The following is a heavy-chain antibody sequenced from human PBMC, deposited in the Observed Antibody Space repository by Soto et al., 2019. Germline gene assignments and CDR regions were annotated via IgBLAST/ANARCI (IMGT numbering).Heavy chain of an antibody. CDR2: MSYDETKK. CDR1: GFSLSSYA. V-gene: IGHV3-30*18. Sequence: QVQLVDSGGGVVQPGGSLRLSCATFGFSLSSYAMHWVRQAPGKGLEWVALMSYDETKKYYADSVEGRFTISRDTSTNTLFLQMNNLRVEDTAVYYCAKDRRDGDFMHILVVDFWGQGALVTVSS. D-gene: IGHD2-15*01. CDR3: AKDRRDGDFMHILVVDF. J-gene: IGHJ4*02.